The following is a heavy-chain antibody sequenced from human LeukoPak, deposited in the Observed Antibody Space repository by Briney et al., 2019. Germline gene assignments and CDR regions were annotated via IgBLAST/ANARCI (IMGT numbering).Heavy chain of an antibody. J-gene: IGHJ4*02. CDR1: GFTFSSYW. V-gene: IGHV3-7*01. CDR2: IKQGGSEK. D-gene: IGHD3-22*01. CDR3: AKPRRSYYDSPFDY. Sequence: GGSLRLSCAASGFTFSSYWMSWVRQAPGKGLEWVANIKQGGSEKYYVDSVKGRFTISRDNAKNSLYLQMNSLRAEDTAVYYCAKPRRSYYDSPFDYWGQGTLVTVSS.